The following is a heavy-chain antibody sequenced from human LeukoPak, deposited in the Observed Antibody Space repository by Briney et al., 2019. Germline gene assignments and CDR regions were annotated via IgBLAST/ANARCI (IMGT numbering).Heavy chain of an antibody. CDR1: GSTFKNYA. D-gene: IGHD2-21*01. V-gene: IGHV3-23*03. J-gene: IGHJ4*02. CDR3: ASRHCSGGDCYFAGADPFDH. Sequence: GGSLRLSCAASGSTFKNYAMSWVRQSPGKGLEWVSVVYKDGKMFYIDSVRGRFTISRDTSKNTVYLQMNNLRAEDTAVYYCASRHCSGGDCYFAGADPFDHWGQGTLVTVSS. CDR2: VYKDGKM.